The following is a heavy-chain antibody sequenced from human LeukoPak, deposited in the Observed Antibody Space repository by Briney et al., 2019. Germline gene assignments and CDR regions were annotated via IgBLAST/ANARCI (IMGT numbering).Heavy chain of an antibody. CDR2: IRYDGSNN. Sequence: GGTLRLSCAASGVMFSTYGMHWVRQAPRQGLEWVAFIRYDGSNNYYADPVNGRFTISRDNSKNTQYLQMNSLRVEDTAAYYCAKVQYYYDSIGYGAFDIWGQGTMVTVSS. CDR3: AKVQYYYDSIGYGAFDI. D-gene: IGHD3-22*01. V-gene: IGHV3-30*02. CDR1: GVMFSTYG. J-gene: IGHJ3*02.